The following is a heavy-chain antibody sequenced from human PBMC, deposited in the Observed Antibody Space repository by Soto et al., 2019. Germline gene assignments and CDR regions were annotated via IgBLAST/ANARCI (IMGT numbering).Heavy chain of an antibody. CDR2: ISAYNGNT. V-gene: IGHV1-18*01. Sequence: GASVKVSCKASGYTFTSYGISWVRQAPGQGLEWMGWISAYNGNTNYAQNLQGRVTMTTDTSTSTAYMELRSLRSDDTAVYYCARDHPYYYDSSGYYSYFDYWGQGILVTVSS. CDR3: ARDHPYYYDSSGYYSYFDY. J-gene: IGHJ4*02. D-gene: IGHD3-22*01. CDR1: GYTFTSYG.